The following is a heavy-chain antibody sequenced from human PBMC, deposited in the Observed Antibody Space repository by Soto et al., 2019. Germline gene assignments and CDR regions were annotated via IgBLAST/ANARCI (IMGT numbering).Heavy chain of an antibody. J-gene: IGHJ5*02. V-gene: IGHV4-30-2*01. Sequence: NPSETLSLTCAVSGGSISSGGYSWNWIRQPPGKGLEWIGYIYHSGSTLYNPSLKSRVTISVDKSKNQFSLKLSSVTAADTAVYYCARDQLEGNWFDPSGQATLVTVSS. CDR2: IYHSGST. CDR1: GGSISSGGYS. D-gene: IGHD1-1*01. CDR3: ARDQLEGNWFDP.